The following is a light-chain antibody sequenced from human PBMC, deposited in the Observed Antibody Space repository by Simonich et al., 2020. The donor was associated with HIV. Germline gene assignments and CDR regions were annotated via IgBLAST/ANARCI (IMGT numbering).Light chain of an antibody. Sequence: DIVMTQSPLSLPVTPGEPASITCRSIHSLLLSNGYNYLDWYLQKPGQSPQLLIYLNSNRASGVPDRFSGSGSGTDFTLKISRVEAEDVGVYYCMQALQTPYTFGQGTKLDFK. J-gene: IGKJ2*01. CDR3: MQALQTPYT. V-gene: IGKV2-28*01. CDR1: HSLLLSNGYNY. CDR2: LNS.